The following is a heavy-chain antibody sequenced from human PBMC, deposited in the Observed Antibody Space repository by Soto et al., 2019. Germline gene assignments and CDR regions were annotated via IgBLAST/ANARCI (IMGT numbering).Heavy chain of an antibody. CDR3: ARHVVVTNDGGHYFDY. Sequence: QLQLQESGPGLLKPSETLSLTCSVSGDSISSNNYYWGWVRQPPGKGLEWIGSIFYTGSTNFNPSLKSLVTMSVNTSKNQYSLKLSSVTAADTTIYYCARHVVVTNDGGHYFDYWGQGTLVTVSS. V-gene: IGHV4-39*01. D-gene: IGHD2-21*02. CDR2: IFYTGST. CDR1: GDSISSNNYY. J-gene: IGHJ4*02.